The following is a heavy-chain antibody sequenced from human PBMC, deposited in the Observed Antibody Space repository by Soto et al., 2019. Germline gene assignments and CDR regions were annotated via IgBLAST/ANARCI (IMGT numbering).Heavy chain of an antibody. D-gene: IGHD2-15*01. J-gene: IGHJ3*02. CDR2: INHSGST. V-gene: IGHV4-34*01. CDR3: VVVVAALLDAFDI. CDR1: GGSFSGYY. Sequence: QVQLQQWGAGLLKPSETLSLTCAVYGGSFSGYYWSWLRQPPGKGLEWIGEINHSGSTNYNPSLKSRVTISVDTSKNQFSLKLSSVTAADTIQSVIVVVVAALLDAFDIWGQGTMVTVSS.